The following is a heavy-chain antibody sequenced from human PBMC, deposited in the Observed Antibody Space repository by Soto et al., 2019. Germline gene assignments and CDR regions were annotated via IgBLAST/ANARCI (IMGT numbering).Heavy chain of an antibody. V-gene: IGHV3-21*01. J-gene: IGHJ3*02. Sequence: LRLSCAASGFTFSSYSMNWVRQAPGKGLEWVSSISSSSSYIYYADSVKGRFTISRDNAKNSLYLQMNSLRAEDTAVYYCARRKIFGVASDAFDIWGQGTMVTVSS. CDR3: ARRKIFGVASDAFDI. D-gene: IGHD3-3*01. CDR2: ISSSSSYI. CDR1: GFTFSSYS.